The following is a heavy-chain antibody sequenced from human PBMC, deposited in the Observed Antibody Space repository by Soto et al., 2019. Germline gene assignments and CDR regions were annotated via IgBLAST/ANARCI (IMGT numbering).Heavy chain of an antibody. CDR1: GFAFSNYA. Sequence: GGSLRLSCAASGFAFSNYAMRWVRQDPTKGLEWVSAISGSGVTTYYADSLKGRFTVSRDNSKNTLYLQMNSLRAEDTAVYYCAKSCSTSSCYGPPDVWGQGTTVTVSS. J-gene: IGHJ6*02. D-gene: IGHD2-2*01. CDR2: ISGSGVTT. V-gene: IGHV3-23*01. CDR3: AKSCSTSSCYGPPDV.